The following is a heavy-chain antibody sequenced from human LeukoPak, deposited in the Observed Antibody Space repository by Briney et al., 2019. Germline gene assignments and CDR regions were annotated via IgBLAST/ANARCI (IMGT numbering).Heavy chain of an antibody. CDR1: GGSFSGYY. Sequence: SETLSLTCAVYGGSFSGYYWSWIRQPPGKVLEWIGEINHSGSTNYNPSLKSRVTISVDTSKNQFSLKLSSVTAADTAVYYCARGFRSDYYYYYMDVWGKGTTVTVSS. CDR2: INHSGST. J-gene: IGHJ6*03. V-gene: IGHV4-34*01. CDR3: ARGFRSDYYYYYMDV.